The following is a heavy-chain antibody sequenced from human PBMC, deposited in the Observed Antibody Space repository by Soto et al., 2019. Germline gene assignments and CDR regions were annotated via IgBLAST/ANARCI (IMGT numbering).Heavy chain of an antibody. CDR3: ARAHMTVVTFCYYYGMDV. CDR2: ISAYNGNT. D-gene: IGHD3-3*02. CDR1: RCTFPSYR. V-gene: IGHV1-18*01. Sequence: ASVHVSFKSSRCTFPSYRISGGRQAPGQGLEWMGWISAYNGNTNYAQKLQGRVTMTTDTSTSTAYMELRSLRSDDTAVYYCARAHMTVVTFCYYYGMDVWGQGTTVTVSS. J-gene: IGHJ6*02.